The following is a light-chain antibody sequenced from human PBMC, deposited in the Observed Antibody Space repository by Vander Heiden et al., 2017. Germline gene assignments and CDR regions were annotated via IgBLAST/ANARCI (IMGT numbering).Light chain of an antibody. J-gene: IGKJ5*01. Sequence: AIQLTQSPSSLSAAAGDRVTIPRRASQGISSALARFPQKPGQAPKPLIYDAFSLESRVPSRIGSSSSGTDFTLTSSSLQPEDFATYCWQQINSYSFTFGRGTQLEIK. CDR1: QGISSA. CDR3: QQINSYSFT. V-gene: IGKV1-13*02. CDR2: DAF.